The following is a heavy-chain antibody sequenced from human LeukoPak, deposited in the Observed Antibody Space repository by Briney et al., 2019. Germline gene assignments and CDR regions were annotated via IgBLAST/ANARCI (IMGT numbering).Heavy chain of an antibody. D-gene: IGHD3-9*01. V-gene: IGHV1-69*13. CDR1: GGTFSSYA. CDR3: ASVLLRYFDWLSYYYYYGMDV. CDR2: IIPIFGTA. Sequence: SVKVSCKAPGGTFSSYAISWVRQAPGQGLEWMGGIIPIFGTANYAQKFQGRVTITADESTSTAYMELSSLRSEDTAVYYCASVLLRYFDWLSYYYYYGMDVWGQGTTVTVSS. J-gene: IGHJ6*02.